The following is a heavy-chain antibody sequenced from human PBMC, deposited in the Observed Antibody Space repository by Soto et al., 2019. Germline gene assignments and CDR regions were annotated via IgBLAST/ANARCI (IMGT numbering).Heavy chain of an antibody. Sequence: QVQLVQSGAEVKKPGASVKVSCKASGYTFTGYYIHWVRQAPGQGLEWMAWINPNSGATDPAQKFQGRVTMTWDTSITSAYMELSSLTSDDTAVYFCARESPIVGARCFYYWGQGTLITVSS. CDR1: GYTFTGYY. V-gene: IGHV1-2*02. J-gene: IGHJ4*02. CDR2: INPNSGAT. CDR3: ARESPIVGARCFYY. D-gene: IGHD1-26*01.